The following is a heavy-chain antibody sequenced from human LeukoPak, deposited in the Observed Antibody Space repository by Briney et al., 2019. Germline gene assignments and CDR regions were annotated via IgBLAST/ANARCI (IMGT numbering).Heavy chain of an antibody. J-gene: IGHJ5*02. CDR2: MNPNSGNT. Sequence: ASVKVSCKASGYTFTSYDINWVRQATGQGLEWMGWMNPNSGNTGYAQKFQGRVTITRNTSISTAYMELSSLRSEDTAVYYCARGIVVVPAALYEGSWFDPWGQGTLVTVSS. CDR3: ARGIVVVPAALYEGSWFDP. D-gene: IGHD2-2*01. CDR1: GYTFTSYD. V-gene: IGHV1-8*03.